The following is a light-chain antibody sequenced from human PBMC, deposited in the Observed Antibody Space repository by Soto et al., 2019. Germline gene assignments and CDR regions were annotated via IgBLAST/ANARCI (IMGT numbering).Light chain of an antibody. V-gene: IGKV1-16*01. Sequence: DMQMTHSPPSLSASVGERVTITCRASQSIASYFDWFQQKSGKAPKTLIYAASSLHSGVPSRFSGSGSGTDFTLTISSLQPEDFATYYCQHYDGYPQIFGQGTRLENK. J-gene: IGKJ5*01. CDR1: QSIASY. CDR3: QHYDGYPQI. CDR2: AAS.